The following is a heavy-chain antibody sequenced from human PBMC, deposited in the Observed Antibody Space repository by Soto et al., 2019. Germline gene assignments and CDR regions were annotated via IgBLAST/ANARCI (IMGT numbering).Heavy chain of an antibody. Sequence: PGGSLRLSCAASGFTFSSYGMHWVRQAPGKGLEWVAVISYDGSNKYYADSVKGRFTISRDNSKNTLYLQMNSLRAEDTAVYYCATHSIVGAINDYWGQGTLVTVSS. V-gene: IGHV3-30*03. CDR1: GFTFSSYG. CDR2: ISYDGSNK. J-gene: IGHJ4*02. CDR3: ATHSIVGAINDY. D-gene: IGHD1-26*01.